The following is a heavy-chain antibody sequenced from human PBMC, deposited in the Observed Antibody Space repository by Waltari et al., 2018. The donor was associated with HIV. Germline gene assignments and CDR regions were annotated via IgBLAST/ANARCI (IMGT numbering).Heavy chain of an antibody. Sequence: QVQLVESGGGVVQPGTSLRLSCAASVCTFNTNDMHWVRQAPGKGLEWVSGRWYDGRNKYYSDYVKGRFSITRDTSKNTLSLEMNSLRAEDTGIYYCARDRTATSRGNGMDVWGPGTTVIVSS. J-gene: IGHJ6*02. CDR3: ARDRTATSRGNGMDV. CDR2: RWYDGRNK. V-gene: IGHV3-33*01. D-gene: IGHD1-1*01. CDR1: VCTFNTND.